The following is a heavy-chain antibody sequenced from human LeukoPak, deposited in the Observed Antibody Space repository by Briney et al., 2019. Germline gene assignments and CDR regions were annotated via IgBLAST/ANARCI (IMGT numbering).Heavy chain of an antibody. J-gene: IGHJ4*02. Sequence: SETLSLACTVSGGSISNYYWSWIRQPPGKGLEWIGYFSNSGSTDYNPSLKSRVTISVDTSKTQFSLKLSSVTAADTAVYYCARGYYNILTGYYVDYWGQGTLVTVSS. CDR3: ARGYYNILTGYYVDY. D-gene: IGHD3-9*01. V-gene: IGHV4-59*01. CDR1: GGSISNYY. CDR2: FSNSGST.